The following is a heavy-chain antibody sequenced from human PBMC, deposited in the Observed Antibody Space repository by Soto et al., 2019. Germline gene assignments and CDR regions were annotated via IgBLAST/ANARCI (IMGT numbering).Heavy chain of an antibody. CDR1: GGSISSSNW. Sequence: QVQLQESGPGLVKPSGTLSLTCAVSGGSISSSNWWSWVRQPPGKGLEGIGEIYHSGSTNYNPSPKSPVTKPVDKSKNRVSLKLTSVTAADTAVYYCARDNGGDPPGRAFDIWGQGTMVTVSS. V-gene: IGHV4-4*02. CDR3: ARDNGGDPPGRAFDI. D-gene: IGHD2-8*01. J-gene: IGHJ3*02. CDR2: IYHSGST.